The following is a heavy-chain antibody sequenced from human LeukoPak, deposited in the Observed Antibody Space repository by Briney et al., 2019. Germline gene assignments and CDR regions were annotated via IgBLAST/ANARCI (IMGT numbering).Heavy chain of an antibody. D-gene: IGHD4-17*01. CDR3: ARWFIGYGDYYFDY. Sequence: GGSLRLSCAAFGFTVSSNYMSWVRQAPGKGLEWVSVIYSGGSTYYADSVKGRFTISRDNSKNTLYLQMNSLRAEDTAVYYCARWFIGYGDYYFDYWGQGTLVTVSS. CDR2: IYSGGST. V-gene: IGHV3-53*01. CDR1: GFTVSSNY. J-gene: IGHJ4*02.